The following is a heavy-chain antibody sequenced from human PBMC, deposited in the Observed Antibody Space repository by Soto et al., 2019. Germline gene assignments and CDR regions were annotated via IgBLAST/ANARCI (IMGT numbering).Heavy chain of an antibody. CDR3: GREGEEELSQEVPRWLDP. Sequence: ASVKGSCKASGYTFTSYDINWVRQATRQRLEWMGWMNPNSGNTGYAQKFQGRVTMTRNTPIRTTYMELSSLRSQGPARDFCGREGEEELSQEVPRWLDPWGKGPLVTVS. CDR2: MNPNSGNT. V-gene: IGHV1-8*01. D-gene: IGHD3-16*02. J-gene: IGHJ5*02. CDR1: GYTFTSYD.